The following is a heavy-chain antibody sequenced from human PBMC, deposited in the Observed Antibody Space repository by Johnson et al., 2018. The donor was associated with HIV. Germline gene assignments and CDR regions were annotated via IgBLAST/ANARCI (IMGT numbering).Heavy chain of an antibody. V-gene: IGHV3-23*04. D-gene: IGHD6-13*01. CDR2: IGGSGGRT. J-gene: IGHJ3*02. Sequence: VQLVESGGGLVQPGGSLRLSCETSRFTFDDYAMHWVRQAPGKGLEWVSGIGGSGGRTYYPDSVKGRFTISRDNSKNTLYLQMNSLRAEDTAVYYCAKCPSVSTCDAFDMWGQGTMVTVSS. CDR3: AKCPSVSTCDAFDM. CDR1: RFTFDDYA.